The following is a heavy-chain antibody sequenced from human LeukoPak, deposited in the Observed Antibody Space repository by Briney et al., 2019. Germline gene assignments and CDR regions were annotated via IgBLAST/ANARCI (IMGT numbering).Heavy chain of an antibody. V-gene: IGHV1-18*01. CDR2: ISAYNGNT. Sequence: EASVKVSCKASGGTFSSYGISWVRQAPGQGLEWMGWISAYNGNTNYAQKLQGRVTMTTDTSTSTAYMELRSLRSDDTAVYYCARDRLVYYYGSGSSHPFDYWGQGTLVTVSS. CDR1: GGTFSSYG. CDR3: ARDRLVYYYGSGSSHPFDY. J-gene: IGHJ4*02. D-gene: IGHD3-10*01.